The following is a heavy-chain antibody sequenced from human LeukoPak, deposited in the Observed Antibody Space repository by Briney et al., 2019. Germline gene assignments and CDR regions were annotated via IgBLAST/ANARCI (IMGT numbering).Heavy chain of an antibody. CDR2: ISAYNGNT. D-gene: IGHD3-22*01. V-gene: IGHV1-18*01. CDR3: ARSHYYDSSGYYPY. CDR1: GYTFTSYG. J-gene: IGHJ4*02. Sequence: GASVKVSCKASGYTFTSYGISWVRQAPGQGLEWIAWISAYNGNTNYAQKLQGRVTMTTDTSTSTAYMELRGLRSDDTAVYYCARSHYYDSSGYYPYWGQGTLVTVSS.